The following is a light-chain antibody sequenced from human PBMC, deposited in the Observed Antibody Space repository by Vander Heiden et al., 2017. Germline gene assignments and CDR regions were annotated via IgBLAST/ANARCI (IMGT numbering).Light chain of an antibody. Sequence: EVVLTQSPATLSLSPGERPTLSCRASQSVSIYLAWFQQKPGQDPRLLLYDATNRATGIPARCSGSGSGTDFTLTISSREPEDYAVYYCQQRSIRPPITFGRGTRLE. CDR3: QQRSIRPPIT. J-gene: IGKJ5*01. V-gene: IGKV3-11*01. CDR1: QSVSIY. CDR2: DAT.